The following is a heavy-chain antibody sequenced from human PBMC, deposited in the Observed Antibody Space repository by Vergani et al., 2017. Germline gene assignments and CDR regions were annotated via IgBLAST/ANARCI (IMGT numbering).Heavy chain of an antibody. V-gene: IGHV4-39*01. CDR2: MDYSGVT. J-gene: IGHJ4*02. CDR1: GDSVISTDYH. CDR3: ASKRGACRAAYCHSYDF. Sequence: QVQLQESGPGLVKPSETLSLPFTVPGDSVISTDYHLGWIRQPPGKGLERIGSMDYSGVTSYNPSLESRISISFDTPKNHFSLRLTSVTAADTAVYYCASKRGACRAAYCHSYDFWGPGTLVGVSS. D-gene: IGHD2-15*01.